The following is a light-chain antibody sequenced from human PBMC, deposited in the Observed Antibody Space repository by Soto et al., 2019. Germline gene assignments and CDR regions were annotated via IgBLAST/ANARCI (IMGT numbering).Light chain of an antibody. Sequence: DIQMTQSPSSLSASVGDRVTITCRASQSISTYLNWYQHRPGKAPKLLIYDASSLQSGVPSRFSGSGSGADFALTISSLQPEDFATYYCQQSYSTPPWTFGQGTKVDIK. CDR1: QSISTY. CDR3: QQSYSTPPWT. J-gene: IGKJ1*01. V-gene: IGKV1-39*01. CDR2: DAS.